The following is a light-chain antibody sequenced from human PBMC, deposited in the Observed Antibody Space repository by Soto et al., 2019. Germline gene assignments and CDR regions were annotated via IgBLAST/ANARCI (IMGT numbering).Light chain of an antibody. CDR1: SSDVGGYNY. Sequence: QSALTQPPSASGSPGQSVTISCTGTSSDVGGYNYVSWYQQHPGKAPKLMIYEVSERPSGVPDRFSASKSGNTASLFISGLQAEDEADYYCSSYTSDSSYVFGSGTKVTVL. CDR2: EVS. V-gene: IGLV2-8*01. CDR3: SSYTSDSSYV. J-gene: IGLJ1*01.